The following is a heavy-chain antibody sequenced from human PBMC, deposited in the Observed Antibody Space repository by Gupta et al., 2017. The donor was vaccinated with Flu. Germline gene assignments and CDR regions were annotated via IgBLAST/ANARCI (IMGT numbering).Heavy chain of an antibody. Sequence: EVQLLESGGGLVQPGGSLRLSCAASGFTFSSYAMSWVRQAPGKGLEWVSAISGSGGSTYYADAVKGRFTISRDNSKNTLYLQMNSLRAEDTAVYYCAKVVAARNWFDPWGQGTLVTVSS. CDR2: ISGSGGST. CDR1: GFTFSSYA. J-gene: IGHJ5*02. CDR3: AKVVAARNWFDP. V-gene: IGHV3-23*01. D-gene: IGHD6-6*01.